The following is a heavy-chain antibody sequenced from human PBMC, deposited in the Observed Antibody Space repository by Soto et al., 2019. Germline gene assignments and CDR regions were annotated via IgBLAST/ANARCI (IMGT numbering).Heavy chain of an antibody. V-gene: IGHV3-21*01. Sequence: GGSLRLSCAASGFTFSSYSMNWVRQAPGKGLEWVSSISSSSSYIYYADSVKGRFTISRDNAKNSLYLQMNSLRAEDTAVYYCARESAGYGDYDELTTAVDYWGQGTLVTVSS. CDR2: ISSSSSYI. CDR3: ARESAGYGDYDELTTAVDY. CDR1: GFTFSSYS. D-gene: IGHD4-17*01. J-gene: IGHJ4*02.